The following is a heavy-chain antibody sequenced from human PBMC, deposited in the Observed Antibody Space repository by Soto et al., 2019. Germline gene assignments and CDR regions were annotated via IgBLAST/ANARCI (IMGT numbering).Heavy chain of an antibody. D-gene: IGHD6-25*01. J-gene: IGHJ5*02. V-gene: IGHV4-34*01. Sequence: SETLSLTCAVYGGSFSGYYWSWIRQPPGKGLEWIGEIDHSGSTNYNPSLKSRVTISVDTSKNQFSLKLSSVTAADTAVYYCARRLGDGSGRTNWFDPWGQGTLVTVSS. CDR3: ARRLGDGSGRTNWFDP. CDR2: IDHSGST. CDR1: GGSFSGYY.